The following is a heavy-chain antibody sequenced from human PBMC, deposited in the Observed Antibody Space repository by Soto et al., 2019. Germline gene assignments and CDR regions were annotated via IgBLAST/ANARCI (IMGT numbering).Heavy chain of an antibody. Sequence: EVQLVQSGGGRVQPGGSLKLSCEASGFTFSVSAIHWVRLASGKGLEWVGRIRTRKNRYVTTYAASVKGRFSLSRDDSKNTAYLQMNSLKTEDTAVYYCVRIEYGLDVWGQGTTVIVS. CDR2: IRTRKNRYVT. CDR1: GFTFSVSA. V-gene: IGHV3-73*02. D-gene: IGHD6-6*01. J-gene: IGHJ6*02. CDR3: VRIEYGLDV.